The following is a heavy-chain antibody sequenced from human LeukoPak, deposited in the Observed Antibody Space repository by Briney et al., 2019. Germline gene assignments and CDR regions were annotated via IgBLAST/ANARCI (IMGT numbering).Heavy chain of an antibody. Sequence: GGSLRLSCAASGFTFSSYSMNWVRQAPGKWLEWVSYISSSSSTIYYADSVKGRFTISRDNAKNSLYLQMNSLRAEDTAVYYCARDKAKFSSTSCYFDYWGQGTRVTVSS. D-gene: IGHD2-2*01. CDR2: ISSSSSTI. J-gene: IGHJ4*02. V-gene: IGHV3-48*01. CDR1: GFTFSSYS. CDR3: ARDKAKFSSTSCYFDY.